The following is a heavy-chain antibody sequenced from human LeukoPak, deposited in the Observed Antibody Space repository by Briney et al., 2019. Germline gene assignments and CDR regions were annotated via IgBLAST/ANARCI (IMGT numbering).Heavy chain of an antibody. D-gene: IGHD3-10*01. CDR3: AHTYGSGSYFLGY. V-gene: IGHV3-66*01. J-gene: IGHJ4*02. Sequence: GGSLRLSCAASGFSVSTNFMSWVRQAPGKGLEWVSIIYSGGTTYNADSVKGRFTISRDNSKNTVYLQMNSLRAEDTAVYFCAHTYGSGSYFLGYWGQGTLVTVSS. CDR1: GFSVSTNF. CDR2: IYSGGTT.